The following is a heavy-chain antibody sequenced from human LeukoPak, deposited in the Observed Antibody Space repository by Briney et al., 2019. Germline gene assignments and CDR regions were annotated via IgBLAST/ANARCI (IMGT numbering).Heavy chain of an antibody. Sequence: SETLSLTCAVYGGSFSGYYWSWIRQPPGKGLEWIGEINHSGSTNYNPSLKSRVTISVDTSKNQFSLKLSSVTAADTAVYYCARVVPWRYCSSTSCYLYAALDIWGQGTMVTVSS. CDR2: INHSGST. CDR1: GGSFSGYY. J-gene: IGHJ3*02. V-gene: IGHV4-34*01. CDR3: ARVVPWRYCSSTSCYLYAALDI. D-gene: IGHD2-2*01.